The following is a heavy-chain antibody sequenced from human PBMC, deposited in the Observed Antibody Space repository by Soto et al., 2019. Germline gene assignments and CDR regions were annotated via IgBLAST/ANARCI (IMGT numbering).Heavy chain of an antibody. Sequence: EVQLVQSGAEVKKPGESLKISCKGSGYSFTSYWIGWVRQMPGKGLEWMGIIYPGNSETAYSPSFQGQVTISADKSNCTTDLQWSSLTASETAIYYCARQGRTGSNWIDPWGQGTLVTCSS. CDR1: GYSFTSYW. J-gene: IGHJ5*02. D-gene: IGHD3-9*01. CDR2: IYPGNSET. CDR3: ARQGRTGSNWIDP. V-gene: IGHV5-51*01.